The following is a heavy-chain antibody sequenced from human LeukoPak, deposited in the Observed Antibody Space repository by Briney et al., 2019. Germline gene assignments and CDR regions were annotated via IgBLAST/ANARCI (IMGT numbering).Heavy chain of an antibody. J-gene: IGHJ4*02. Sequence: GESLRLCCAASGFNFSTFAMVWGRRPPGKVLGWVSSIFPSGGEIHYADSVRGGFSISRHNSKSTLSLQMNGLRAEDTAIYYCATYRQVLLPFESWGQGTLVTVSS. CDR2: IFPSGGEI. V-gene: IGHV3-23*01. CDR1: GFNFSTFA. CDR3: ATYRQVLLPFES. D-gene: IGHD5-18*01.